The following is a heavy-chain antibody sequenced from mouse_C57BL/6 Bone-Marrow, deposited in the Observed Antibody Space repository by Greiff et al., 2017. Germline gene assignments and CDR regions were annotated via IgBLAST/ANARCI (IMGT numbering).Heavy chain of an antibody. V-gene: IGHV1-59*01. D-gene: IGHD2-3*01. CDR3: ARDGLLRLRWFAY. CDR1: GYTFTSYW. CDR2: IDPSDSYT. J-gene: IGHJ3*01. Sequence: VQLKQPGAELVRPGTSVKLSCKASGYTFTSYWMHWVKQRPGQGLEWIGVIDPSDSYTNYNQKFKGKATLTVDTSSSTAYMQLSSLTSEDSAVYYCARDGLLRLRWFAYWGQGTLVTVSA.